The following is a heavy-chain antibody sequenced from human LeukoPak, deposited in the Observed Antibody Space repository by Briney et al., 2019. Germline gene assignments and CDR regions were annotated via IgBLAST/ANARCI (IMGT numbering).Heavy chain of an antibody. J-gene: IGHJ4*02. CDR1: GDSISSYH. V-gene: IGHV4-59*08. CDR3: ATYTRRCSAGTCYSIDY. D-gene: IGHD2-15*01. CDR2: VHYSGDT. Sequence: PSETLSLTCTVSGDSISSYHWTWIRQSPGRGLEWIVDVHYSGDTNYNPSLKSRVTISLDTSNNQFSLKVSSVTAADTAIYYCATYTRRCSAGTCYSIDYWGQGTLVTVSS.